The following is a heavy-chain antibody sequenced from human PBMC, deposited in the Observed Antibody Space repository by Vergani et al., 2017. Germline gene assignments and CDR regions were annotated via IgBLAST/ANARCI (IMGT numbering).Heavy chain of an antibody. CDR1: GGTFSSYA. CDR3: ARVTYDYYDSSGYYYYYGMDV. Sequence: QVQLVQSGAEVKKPGSSVKVSCKASGGTFSSYAISWVRQAPGQGLEWMGWINPNSGGTNYAQKFQGRVTMTRDTSISTAYMELSRLRSDDTAVYYCARVTYDYYDSSGYYYYYGMDVWGPGTTVTVSS. J-gene: IGHJ6*02. CDR2: INPNSGGT. D-gene: IGHD3-22*01. V-gene: IGHV1-2*02.